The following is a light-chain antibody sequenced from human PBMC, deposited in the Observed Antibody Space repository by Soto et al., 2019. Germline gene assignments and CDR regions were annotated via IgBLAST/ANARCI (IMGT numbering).Light chain of an antibody. CDR3: QSYDSSLSGPWV. Sequence: VLTQPPSVSGAPGQRVTISCTGSSSNIGAGYGVHWYQQLPGTAPKLLIYGNTNRPSGVPDRFSGSKSGTSASLAITGLQAEDEADYYCQSYDSSLSGPWVFGGGTQLTVL. CDR1: SSNIGAGYG. J-gene: IGLJ3*02. V-gene: IGLV1-40*01. CDR2: GNT.